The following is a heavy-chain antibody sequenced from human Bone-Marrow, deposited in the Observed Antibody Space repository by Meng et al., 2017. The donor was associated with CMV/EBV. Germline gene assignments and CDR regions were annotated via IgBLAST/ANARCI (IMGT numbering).Heavy chain of an antibody. CDR2: IYYSGST. Sequence: SETLSLTCTVSGGSISSSSYYWGWIRQPPGKGLEWIGSIYYSGSTYYNPSLKSRVTISVDTSKNQFSLKLSSVTAADTAVYYCASRHYDFWSGYYDYGMDVWVQGTTVTVSS. J-gene: IGHJ6*02. V-gene: IGHV4-39*07. CDR3: ASRHYDFWSGYYDYGMDV. D-gene: IGHD3-3*01. CDR1: GGSISSSSYY.